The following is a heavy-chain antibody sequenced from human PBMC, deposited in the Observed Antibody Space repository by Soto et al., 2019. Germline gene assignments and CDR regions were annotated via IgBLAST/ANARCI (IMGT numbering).Heavy chain of an antibody. Sequence: EVQLLESGGGLVQPGGSLRLSCAASGFTFSSYAMSWVRQAPGKGLEWVSTISGSGGRAYYADSVKGRFTISRDNSTYTLDLQMTSLRAEDTAVYYCAKETTLVLETIPSLDWFAPLGQGTLVTVSS. D-gene: IGHD1-1*01. CDR1: GFTFSSYA. CDR2: ISGSGGRA. CDR3: AKETTLVLETIPSLDWFAP. V-gene: IGHV3-23*01. J-gene: IGHJ5*02.